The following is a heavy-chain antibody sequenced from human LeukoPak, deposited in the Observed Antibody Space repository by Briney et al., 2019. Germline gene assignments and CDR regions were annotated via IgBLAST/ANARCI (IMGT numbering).Heavy chain of an antibody. CDR3: ARDPGSSGSYAGAFDI. Sequence: ASVKVSCKASGYTFTGYYMHWVRQAPGQGLEWMGWINPNSGGTNYAQKLQGRVTMTTDTSTSTAYMELRSLRSDDTAVYYCARDPGSSGSYAGAFDIWGQGTMVTVSS. V-gene: IGHV1-2*02. CDR1: GYTFTGYY. CDR2: INPNSGGT. D-gene: IGHD1-26*01. J-gene: IGHJ3*02.